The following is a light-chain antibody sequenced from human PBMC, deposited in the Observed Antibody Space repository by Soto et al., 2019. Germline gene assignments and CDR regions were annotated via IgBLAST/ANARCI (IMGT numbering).Light chain of an antibody. CDR1: SSDVGSQNL. Sequence: QSVLTQRASVSGSPGQSITISCTGSSSDVGSQNLVSWYQQHPRKAPKLIIYEGSRRPSGVSNRFSGSQSGNTASLTVSGIQAEDEADYYCCSFAAGNTYVFGSGTKVTV. CDR3: CSFAAGNTYV. J-gene: IGLJ1*01. CDR2: EGS. V-gene: IGLV2-23*01.